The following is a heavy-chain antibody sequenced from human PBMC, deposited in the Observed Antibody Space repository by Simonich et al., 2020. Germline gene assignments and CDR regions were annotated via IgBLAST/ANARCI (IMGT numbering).Heavy chain of an antibody. V-gene: IGHV1-2*02. CDR3: ARVRFEAFDI. Sequence: QVQLVQSGAEVKKPGASVKVSCKASGYTFTGYYMHWVRQAPGQGLEWMEWINPNSGGTNYAQKCQGRVTMTRDTSISTAYMELSRLRSDDTAVYYCARVRFEAFDIWGQGTMVTVSS. J-gene: IGHJ3*02. CDR1: GYTFTGYY. CDR2: INPNSGGT.